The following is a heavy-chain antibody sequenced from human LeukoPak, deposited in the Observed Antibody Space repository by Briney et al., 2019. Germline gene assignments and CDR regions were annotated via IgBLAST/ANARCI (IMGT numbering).Heavy chain of an antibody. CDR3: ASDPLWFGELN. V-gene: IGHV3-21*01. Sequence: GGSLRLSCAASGFTFSSYSMNWVRQAPGKGLEWVSSISSSSSYIYYADSVKGRFTIPRDNAKNSLYLQMNSLRAEDTAVYYCASDPLWFGELNWGQGTLVTVSS. D-gene: IGHD3-10*01. J-gene: IGHJ4*02. CDR2: ISSSSSYI. CDR1: GFTFSSYS.